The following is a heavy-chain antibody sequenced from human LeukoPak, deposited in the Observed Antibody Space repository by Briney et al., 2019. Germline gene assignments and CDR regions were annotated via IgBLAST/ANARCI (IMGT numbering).Heavy chain of an antibody. Sequence: SRTLSLTCAISGDSVSSNSAAWNWIRQSPSRGLEWLGRTYYRSKWYNDYAVSVKSRITINPDTSKNQFSLQLNSVTPEDTAVYYCASSHPVGELMVGWFDPWGQGTLVTVSS. D-gene: IGHD3-10*01. V-gene: IGHV6-1*01. CDR2: TYYRSKWYN. CDR1: GDSVSSNSAA. J-gene: IGHJ5*02. CDR3: ASSHPVGELMVGWFDP.